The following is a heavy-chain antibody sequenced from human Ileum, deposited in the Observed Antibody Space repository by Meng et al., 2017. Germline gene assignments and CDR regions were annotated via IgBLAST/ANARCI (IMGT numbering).Heavy chain of an antibody. D-gene: IGHD1-1*01. J-gene: IGHJ5*02. Sequence: EVQLVESGGDLVKPGGSLRLSCAASGFTFSSYSMNWVRQAPGKGLEWVSSISSSSSYIYYADSLKGRFTISRDNAKNSLYLQMNSLRAGDTAVYYCARERQDNRWFDPWGQGTLVTVSS. CDR1: GFTFSSYS. CDR2: ISSSSSYI. V-gene: IGHV3-21*01. CDR3: ARERQDNRWFDP.